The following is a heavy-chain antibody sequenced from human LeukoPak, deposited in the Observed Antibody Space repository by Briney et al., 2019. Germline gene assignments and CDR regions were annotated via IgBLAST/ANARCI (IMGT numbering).Heavy chain of an antibody. D-gene: IGHD6-19*01. V-gene: IGHV1-46*01. CDR1: GYTFTSYY. CDR2: INPSGGST. CDR3: ARDIGRGGSGWFSGDY. J-gene: IGHJ4*02. Sequence: ASVKVSCKASGYTFTSYYMHWVRQAPGQGLEWMGIINPSGGSTSYAQKFQGRVTMTRDTPTSTVYMELSSLRSEDTAVYYCARDIGRGGSGWFSGDYWGQGTLVTVSS.